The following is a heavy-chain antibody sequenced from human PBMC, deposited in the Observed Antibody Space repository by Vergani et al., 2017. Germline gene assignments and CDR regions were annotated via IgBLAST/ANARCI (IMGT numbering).Heavy chain of an antibody. CDR1: GYTFTGYY. CDR2: INPNSGGT. CDR3: ARDLAYCGGDCYSNQH. V-gene: IGHV1-2*02. D-gene: IGHD2-21*02. J-gene: IGHJ1*01. Sequence: QVQLVQSGAEVKKPGASVKVSCKASGYTFTGYYMHWVRQAPGQGLEWMGWINPNSGGTNYAQKFQGRVTMTRDTSISTAYRELSRLRSDDTAVYYCARDLAYCGGDCYSNQHWGQGTLVTVSS.